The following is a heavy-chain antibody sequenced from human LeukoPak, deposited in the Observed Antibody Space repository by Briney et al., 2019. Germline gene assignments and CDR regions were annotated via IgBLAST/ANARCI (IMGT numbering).Heavy chain of an antibody. V-gene: IGHV3-43D*03. D-gene: IGHD3-10*01. J-gene: IGHJ3*02. CDR3: AGPRRGNAFDI. CDR1: GFTFDDYA. Sequence: GGSLRLSCAASGFTFDDYAMHWVRQAPGKGLEWVSLISWDGGSTYYADSVKGRFTISRDNSKNSLYLQMNSLRAEDTALYYCAGPRRGNAFDIWGQGTMVTVSS. CDR2: ISWDGGST.